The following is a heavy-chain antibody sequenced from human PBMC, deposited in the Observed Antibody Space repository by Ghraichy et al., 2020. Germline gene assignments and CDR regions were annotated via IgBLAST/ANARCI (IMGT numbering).Heavy chain of an antibody. V-gene: IGHV3-23*01. Sequence: GGSLRLSCAASGFTFSSYAMSWVRQAPGKGLEWVSAISGSGGSTYYADSVKGRFTISRDNSKNTLYLQMNSLRAEDTAVYYCAKGLHPFGVVIIRDNWFDPWGQGTLVTVSS. CDR2: ISGSGGST. CDR1: GFTFSSYA. J-gene: IGHJ5*02. CDR3: AKGLHPFGVVIIRDNWFDP. D-gene: IGHD3-3*01.